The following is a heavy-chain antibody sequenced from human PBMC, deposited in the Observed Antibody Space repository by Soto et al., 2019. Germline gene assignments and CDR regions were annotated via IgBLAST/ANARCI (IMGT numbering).Heavy chain of an antibody. V-gene: IGHV1-69*13. D-gene: IGHD5-12*01. CDR3: ARRRRDGYNFDAFEI. Sequence: VKVSCKASGGTFSSYAISWVRQAPGQGLEWMGGIIPIFGTANYAQKFQGRVTITADESTSTAYMELSSLRSEDTAVYYCARRRRDGYNFDAFEIWGQGTMVTVSS. CDR1: GGTFSSYA. J-gene: IGHJ3*02. CDR2: IIPIFGTA.